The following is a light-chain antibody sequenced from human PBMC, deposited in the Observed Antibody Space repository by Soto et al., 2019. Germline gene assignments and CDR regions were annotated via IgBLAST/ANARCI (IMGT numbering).Light chain of an antibody. CDR1: QSINSW. V-gene: IGKV1-5*03. J-gene: IGKJ4*01. Sequence: DIQMTQSPSTLSAFVGDRVTITCRASQSINSWLAWYQPKPGKAPNLLIFKASNLESGAPTRFSGSGSGREFTLTISSLRPDDFATYYCQQYQRSPVTFGGGTKVEIK. CDR3: QQYQRSPVT. CDR2: KAS.